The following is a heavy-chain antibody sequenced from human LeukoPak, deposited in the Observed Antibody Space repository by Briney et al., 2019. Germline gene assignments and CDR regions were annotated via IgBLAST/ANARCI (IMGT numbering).Heavy chain of an antibody. Sequence: PGGSLRLSCAASGFTFSSYAMSWVRQAPGKGLEWVSAISGSGGSTYYADSVKGRFTISRDNSKNTLYLQMNSLRAEDTAVYYCAYILTGYYNVSDYWGQGTLVTVSS. D-gene: IGHD3-9*01. J-gene: IGHJ4*02. CDR1: GFTFSSYA. CDR2: ISGSGGST. CDR3: AYILTGYYNVSDY. V-gene: IGHV3-23*01.